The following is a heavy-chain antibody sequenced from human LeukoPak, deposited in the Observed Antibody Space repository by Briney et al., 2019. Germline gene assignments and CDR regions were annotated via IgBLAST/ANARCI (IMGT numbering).Heavy chain of an antibody. Sequence: GGSLRLSCVVSEFTFSSYSMNWVRQAPGKGLEWISYIGSSSGNKYYADSVRGRFTISRDNAKNSLFLQMNSLGAEDTAVYFCARDAGYNGNYYFDYWGQGTLVSVSS. CDR1: EFTFSSYS. D-gene: IGHD1-7*01. CDR3: ARDAGYNGNYYFDY. V-gene: IGHV3-48*01. CDR2: IGSSSGNK. J-gene: IGHJ4*02.